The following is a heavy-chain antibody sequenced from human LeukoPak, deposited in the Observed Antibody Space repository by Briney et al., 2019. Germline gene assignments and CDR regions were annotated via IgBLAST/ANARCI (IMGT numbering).Heavy chain of an antibody. J-gene: IGHJ2*01. D-gene: IGHD2-2*01. CDR3: ARGRDNADWYFDL. Sequence: PSETLSLTCTVSGVSLSSYYWSWIRQPPGKGLEWIGYLYYSGTTNYNPSLKSRVTISVDMSKNQFSLKLSSVTAADTAVYYCARGRDNADWYFDLWGRRTLVTVSS. CDR1: GVSLSSYY. CDR2: LYYSGTT. V-gene: IGHV4-59*01.